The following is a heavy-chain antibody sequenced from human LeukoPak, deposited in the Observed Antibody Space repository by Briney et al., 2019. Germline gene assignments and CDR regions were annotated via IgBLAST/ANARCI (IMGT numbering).Heavy chain of an antibody. Sequence: GGSLRLSCAASGFTFSSYAMHWVRQAPGKGLEWVAVISYDGSNKYYADSVKGRFTISRDNSKNTLYLQMNSLRAGDTAVYYCARDYYDSSGPFDYWGQETLVTVSS. V-gene: IGHV3-30-3*01. CDR1: GFTFSSYA. CDR2: ISYDGSNK. D-gene: IGHD3-22*01. CDR3: ARDYYDSSGPFDY. J-gene: IGHJ4*02.